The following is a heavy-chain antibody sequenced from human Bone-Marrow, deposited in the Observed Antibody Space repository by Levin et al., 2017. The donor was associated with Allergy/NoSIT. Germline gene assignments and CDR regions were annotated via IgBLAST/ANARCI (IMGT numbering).Heavy chain of an antibody. V-gene: IGHV1-69*06. CDR2: ILPLIGTA. D-gene: IGHD3-22*01. CDR3: ARWNFDNSGYRYYFYGMDV. Sequence: AASVKVSCKPSGGTFSRNTISWVRQAPGQGLEWMGGILPLIGTADYAQKFRGRVTITADKSTGTTYMEVSSLRPEDTAVYYCARWNFDNSGYRYYFYGMDVWGQGTKVTVSS. J-gene: IGHJ6*02. CDR1: GGTFSRNT.